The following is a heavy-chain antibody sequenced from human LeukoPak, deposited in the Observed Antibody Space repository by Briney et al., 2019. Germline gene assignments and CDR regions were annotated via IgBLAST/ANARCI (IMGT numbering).Heavy chain of an antibody. V-gene: IGHV3-11*06. D-gene: IGHD5-18*01. CDR3: ASRGYSYGPPDY. CDR2: ISSSSSYT. J-gene: IGHJ4*02. CDR1: GFTFSDYY. Sequence: GGSLRLSCAASGFTFSDYYMSWTRQAPGKGLEWVSYISSSSSYTNYADSVKGRFTISRDNAKNSLYLQMNSLRAEDTAVYYSASRGYSYGPPDYWGQGTLVTVSS.